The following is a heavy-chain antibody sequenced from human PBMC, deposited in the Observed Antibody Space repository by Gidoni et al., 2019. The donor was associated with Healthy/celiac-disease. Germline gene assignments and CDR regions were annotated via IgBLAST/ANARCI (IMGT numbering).Heavy chain of an antibody. J-gene: IGHJ4*02. V-gene: IGHV1-58*01. CDR3: AADGYGSGSYYLFDY. D-gene: IGHD3-10*01. CDR2: IVVGSGNT. Sequence: QMQLVQSGPEVKKPGTSVKVSCKASGFTFSSSAVQWVRQARGQRLEWIGWIVVGSGNTNYAQKFQERVTITRDMSTSTAYMELSSLRSEDTAVYYCAADGYGSGSYYLFDYWGQGTLVTVSS. CDR1: GFTFSSSA.